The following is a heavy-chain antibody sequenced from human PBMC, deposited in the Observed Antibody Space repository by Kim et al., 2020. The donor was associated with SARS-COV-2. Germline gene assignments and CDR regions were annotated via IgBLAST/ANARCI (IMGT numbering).Heavy chain of an antibody. CDR2: INSDGSST. CDR3: ASGGGYYDSSGYYYGGRDY. V-gene: IGHV3-74*01. D-gene: IGHD3-22*01. Sequence: GGPLRLSCAASGFTFSSYWMHWVRQAPGKGLVWVSRINSDGSSTSYADSVKGRFTISRDNAKNTLYLQMNSLRAEDTAVYYCASGGGYYDSSGYYYGGRDYWGQGTLVTVSS. J-gene: IGHJ4*02. CDR1: GFTFSSYW.